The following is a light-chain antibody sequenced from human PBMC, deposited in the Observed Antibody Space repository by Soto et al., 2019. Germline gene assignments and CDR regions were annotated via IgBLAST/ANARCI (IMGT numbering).Light chain of an antibody. J-gene: IGLJ6*01. Sequence: QSVLTQRASVSGSPGQSITISCTGTSDDVGTYNSVSWYQQHPGKAPKLIIYAVSNRPSGVTNRFSGSKSGNTASLTISGLQAEDEADYYCSSYTSSGSVVFGGGTKVTVL. CDR2: AVS. V-gene: IGLV2-14*01. CDR1: SDDVGTYNS. CDR3: SSYTSSGSVV.